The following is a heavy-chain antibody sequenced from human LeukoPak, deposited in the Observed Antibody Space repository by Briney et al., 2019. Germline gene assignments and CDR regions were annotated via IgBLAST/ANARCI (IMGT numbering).Heavy chain of an antibody. Sequence: SETLSLTCTVSGCSISSYYWSWIRQPPGKGLEWIGYIYYSGSTNYNPSLKSRVTISVDTSKNQFSLKLSSVTAADTAVYYCARGPLYTTSWSFDYWGQGTLVTVSS. J-gene: IGHJ4*02. CDR3: ARGPLYTTSWSFDY. D-gene: IGHD6-13*01. V-gene: IGHV4-59*01. CDR1: GCSISSYY. CDR2: IYYSGST.